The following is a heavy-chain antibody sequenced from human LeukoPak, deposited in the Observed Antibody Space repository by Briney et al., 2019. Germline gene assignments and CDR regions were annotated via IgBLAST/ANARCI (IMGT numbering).Heavy chain of an antibody. CDR3: ARGPGITGTTRELDY. CDR2: INHSGST. V-gene: IGHV4-34*01. CDR1: GGSFSGYY. J-gene: IGHJ4*02. D-gene: IGHD1-7*01. Sequence: LETLSLTCAVYGGSFSGYYWSWIRQPPGKGLEWIGEINHSGSTNYNPSLKSRVTISVDTSKNQFSLKLSSVTAADTAVYYCARGPGITGTTRELDYWGQGTLVTVSS.